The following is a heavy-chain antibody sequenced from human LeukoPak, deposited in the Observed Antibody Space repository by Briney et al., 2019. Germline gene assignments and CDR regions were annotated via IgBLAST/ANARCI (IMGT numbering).Heavy chain of an antibody. V-gene: IGHV3-49*03. Sequence: GRSLRLSCTASGFTFGDYAMSWFRQAPGKGLEWVGFIRSKIYGGTTEYAASVKGRFTISRDDSKSIAYLQVNSLKTEDTAVYYCTRDQYSSGWYDILFDYWGQGTLVTVSS. J-gene: IGHJ4*02. D-gene: IGHD6-19*01. CDR3: TRDQYSSGWYDILFDY. CDR1: GFTFGDYA. CDR2: IRSKIYGGTT.